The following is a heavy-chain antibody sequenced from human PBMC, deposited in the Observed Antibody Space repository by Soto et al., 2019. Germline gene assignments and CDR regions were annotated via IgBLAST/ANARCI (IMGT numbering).Heavy chain of an antibody. CDR3: ARDSRRIGQYYDFWSGYYPNYGMDV. CDR2: IWYDGSNK. J-gene: IGHJ6*02. CDR1: GFTFSSYG. V-gene: IGHV3-33*01. Sequence: QPGGSLRLSCAASGFTFSSYGMHWVRQAPGKGLEWVAVIWYDGSNKYYADSVKGRFTISRDNSKNTLYLQMNSLRAEDTAVYYCARDSRRIGQYYDFWSGYYPNYGMDVWGQGTTVTVSS. D-gene: IGHD3-3*01.